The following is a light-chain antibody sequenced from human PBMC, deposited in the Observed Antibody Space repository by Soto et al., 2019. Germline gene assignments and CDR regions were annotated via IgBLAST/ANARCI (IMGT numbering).Light chain of an antibody. Sequence: QSVLTQPASVSGSPGQSITISCTRTSSDVGGYNYVSWYQQHPGKAPKLMIYDVSNRPSGVSNRFSGSKSGNTASLTISGLQAEDEADYYCSSYTSSSTLLYVFGTGTKLTVL. J-gene: IGLJ1*01. CDR2: DVS. CDR3: SSYTSSSTLLYV. V-gene: IGLV2-14*01. CDR1: SSDVGGYNY.